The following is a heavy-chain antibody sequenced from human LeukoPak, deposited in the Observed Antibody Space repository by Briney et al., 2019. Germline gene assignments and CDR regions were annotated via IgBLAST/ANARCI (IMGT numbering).Heavy chain of an antibody. CDR1: GFAFNTYW. V-gene: IGHV3-7*03. Sequence: HTGGSLRLSCAASGFAFNTYWMSWVRHAPGKGLEWVANIKHDGSEKYYVDSVKGRFTISRDNSKNTLYLQMNSLRAEDTAVYYCAKDSPRGYSSSWYDGTGYYYYMDVWGKGTTVTVSS. CDR3: AKDSPRGYSSSWYDGTGYYYYMDV. J-gene: IGHJ6*03. D-gene: IGHD6-13*01. CDR2: IKHDGSEK.